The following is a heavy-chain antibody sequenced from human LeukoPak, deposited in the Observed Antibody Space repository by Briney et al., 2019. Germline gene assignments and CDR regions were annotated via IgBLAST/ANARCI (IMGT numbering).Heavy chain of an antibody. Sequence: PGGSLRLSCAASGFTFSSYAMSWVRQAPGKGLEWVSYISSSGSTIYYADSVKGRFTISRDNAKNSLYLQMNSLRAEDTAVYYCARDYTGYCSSTSCSRGLRWGQGTLVTVSS. CDR3: ARDYTGYCSSTSCSRGLR. V-gene: IGHV3-48*04. D-gene: IGHD2-2*01. CDR1: GFTFSSYA. J-gene: IGHJ4*02. CDR2: ISSSGSTI.